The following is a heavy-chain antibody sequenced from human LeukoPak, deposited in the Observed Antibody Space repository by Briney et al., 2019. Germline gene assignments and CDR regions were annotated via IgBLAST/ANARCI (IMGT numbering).Heavy chain of an antibody. J-gene: IGHJ4*02. Sequence: PRGSLRLSCAASGFTFSNYWMSWVRQAPGKGLEWVANINQDGDAKNYVDSVKGRFTISRDNAKNSLFLQMNSLRAEDTATYYCARDAGYGYDRFDYWGQGTLVTVSS. D-gene: IGHD5-18*01. CDR1: GFTFSNYW. CDR3: ARDAGYGYDRFDY. V-gene: IGHV3-7*01. CDR2: INQDGDAK.